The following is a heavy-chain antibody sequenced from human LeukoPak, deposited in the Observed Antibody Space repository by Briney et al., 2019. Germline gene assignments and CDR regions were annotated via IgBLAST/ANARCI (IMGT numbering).Heavy chain of an antibody. D-gene: IGHD5-18*01. V-gene: IGHV4-59*01. CDR2: IYYSGST. Sequence: SETLSLTCTVSGGSISSYYWSWIRQPPGKGLEWIGYIYYSGSTNYNPSLKSRVTISVDTSKNQFSLKLSSVTAADTAVYYCARSLSYGYYYYYYMDVWGKGTTVTVSS. J-gene: IGHJ6*03. CDR3: ARSLSYGYYYYYYMDV. CDR1: GGSISSYY.